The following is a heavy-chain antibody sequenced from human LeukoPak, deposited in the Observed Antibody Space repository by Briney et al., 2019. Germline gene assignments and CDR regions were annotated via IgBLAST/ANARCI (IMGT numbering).Heavy chain of an antibody. D-gene: IGHD3-3*01. J-gene: IGHJ4*02. CDR3: AKGPGADDFWRGYFLS. Sequence: TGGSLRLSCAASRFTFSSYAMSWVRQAPGKGLEWVSGLSGNGIDTYYADSERGRFTISRDNSKNTLYLQMNSLRAEDTTVYYCAKGPGADDFWRGYFLSWGQGTLVTVSS. V-gene: IGHV3-23*01. CDR1: RFTFSSYA. CDR2: LSGNGIDT.